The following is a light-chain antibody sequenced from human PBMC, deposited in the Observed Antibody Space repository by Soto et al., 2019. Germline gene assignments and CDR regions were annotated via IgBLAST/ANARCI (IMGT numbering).Light chain of an antibody. CDR1: SSDVGAYDF. J-gene: IGLJ1*01. CDR2: EVS. CDR3: SSYTTSSTRV. V-gene: IGLV2-14*03. Sequence: QSALTQPASVSGSPGQSIAISCTGTSSDVGAYDFVSWYQQHPDKAPKLMIYEVSHRPSGVSYRFSGSKSVNMATLTISGLQAEDEADYYCSSYTTSSTRVFGTGTKVTVL.